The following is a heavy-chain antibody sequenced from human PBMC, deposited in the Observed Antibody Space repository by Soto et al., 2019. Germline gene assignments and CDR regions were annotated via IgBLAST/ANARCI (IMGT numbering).Heavy chain of an antibody. J-gene: IGHJ6*02. CDR2: ISYDGSNK. Sequence: WGSLRLSCAASGFTFISYAMHFFRHSPFKWLEWVAVISYDGSNKYYADSVKGRFTISRDNSKNTLYLQMNSLRAEDTAVYYCARDGITIFGVVIGGVNYYGMDVWGQGTTVTVSS. D-gene: IGHD3-3*01. CDR1: GFTFISYA. V-gene: IGHV3-30-3*01. CDR3: ARDGITIFGVVIGGVNYYGMDV.